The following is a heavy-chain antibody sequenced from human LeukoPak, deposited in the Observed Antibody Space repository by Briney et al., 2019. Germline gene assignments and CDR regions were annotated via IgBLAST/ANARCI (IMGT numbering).Heavy chain of an antibody. CDR2: IFYAGST. Sequence: SETLSLTCTVSGGSISGSSHYWGWIRHPPGKGLEWIGSIFYAGSTYSNPSLKSRVTISVDTSKNQFSLKLSSVTAADTAVYYCISHGIGYWGQGTLVTVSS. J-gene: IGHJ4*02. CDR1: GGSISGSSHY. CDR3: ISHGIGY. V-gene: IGHV4-39*01.